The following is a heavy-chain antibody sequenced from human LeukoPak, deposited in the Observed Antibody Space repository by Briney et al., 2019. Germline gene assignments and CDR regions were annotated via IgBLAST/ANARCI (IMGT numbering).Heavy chain of an antibody. CDR2: ISWNSGSI. V-gene: IGHV3-9*01. CDR3: AKAGVEDNYYFDY. D-gene: IGHD3-10*01. Sequence: GRSLRLSCAASGFTFDDYAMHWVRRAPGKGLEWVSGISWNSGSIGYADSVKGRFTISRDNAKNSLYLQMNSLRAEDTALYYCAKAGVEDNYYFDYWAQGTLVTVSS. CDR1: GFTFDDYA. J-gene: IGHJ4*02.